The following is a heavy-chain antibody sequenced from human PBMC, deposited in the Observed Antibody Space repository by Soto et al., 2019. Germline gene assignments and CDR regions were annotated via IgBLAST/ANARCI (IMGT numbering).Heavy chain of an antibody. CDR1: GFTFSSYA. J-gene: IGHJ4*02. CDR2: ISNDGSGT. D-gene: IGHD1-1*01. V-gene: IGHV3-74*01. Sequence: GGSLRLSCAASGFTFSSYAMHWVRRAPGKGLEWVSRISNDGSGTYYADSVKGRFTISRDNAKNTLFLQMNTLRVDDTAVYYCARGNWNSYWGQGTLVTVSS. CDR3: ARGNWNSY.